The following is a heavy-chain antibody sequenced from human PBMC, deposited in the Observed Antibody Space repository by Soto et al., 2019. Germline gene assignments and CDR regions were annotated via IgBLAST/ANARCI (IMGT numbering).Heavy chain of an antibody. CDR2: IYYSGST. D-gene: IGHD3-10*01. Sequence: SETLSLTCTVSGGSVSSGSYYWSWIRQPPGKGLERIGYIYYSGSTNYNPSLKSRVTISVDTSKNQFSLKLSSVTAADTAVYYCAGDSGSLYYYYYGMDVWGQGTTVTVSS. CDR3: AGDSGSLYYYYYGMDV. V-gene: IGHV4-61*01. CDR1: GGSVSSGSYY. J-gene: IGHJ6*02.